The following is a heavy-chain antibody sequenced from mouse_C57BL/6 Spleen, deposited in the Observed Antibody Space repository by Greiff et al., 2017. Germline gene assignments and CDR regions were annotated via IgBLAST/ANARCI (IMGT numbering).Heavy chain of an antibody. Sequence: VQLQESGAELARPGASVKLSCKASGYTFTSYGISWVKQRPGQGLEWIGEIYPRSGNTYYNEKFKGKATLTADKSSSTAYMELRSLTSEDSAVYFCARTHDYYYAMDYWGQGTSVTVSS. CDR1: GYTFTSYG. V-gene: IGHV1-81*01. CDR2: IYPRSGNT. J-gene: IGHJ4*01. CDR3: ARTHDYYYAMDY. D-gene: IGHD2-4*01.